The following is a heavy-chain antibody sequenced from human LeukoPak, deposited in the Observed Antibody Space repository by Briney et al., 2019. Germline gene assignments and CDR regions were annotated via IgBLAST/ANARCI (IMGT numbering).Heavy chain of an antibody. CDR2: ISGSGGNT. CDR3: AKGGTADY. Sequence: GGSLRLSCAASGFTFSSYWMSWVRQAPGKGLEWVSGISGSGGNTYCADSVKGRFTISRDNSKNTLYLQMHTLRAEDTAVYYCAKGGTADYWGQGTLVTVSS. CDR1: GFTFSSYW. V-gene: IGHV3-23*01. J-gene: IGHJ4*02. D-gene: IGHD1-1*01.